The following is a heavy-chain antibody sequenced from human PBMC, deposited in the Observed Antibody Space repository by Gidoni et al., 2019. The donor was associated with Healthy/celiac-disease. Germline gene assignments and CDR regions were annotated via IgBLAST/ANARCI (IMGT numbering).Heavy chain of an antibody. CDR1: ASPFSSYE. J-gene: IGHJ4*02. CDR3: AREGYGDYVFDY. CDR2: ISSSGSTI. Sequence: EVQLVESGGGLVQPGGSLRLSCAASASPFSSYEMNWVRQAPGKGLEWVSYISSSGSTIYYADYVKGGFTISRDNAKNSLYLQMNSLRAEDTAVYYCAREGYGDYVFDYWGQGTLVTVSS. D-gene: IGHD4-17*01. V-gene: IGHV3-48*03.